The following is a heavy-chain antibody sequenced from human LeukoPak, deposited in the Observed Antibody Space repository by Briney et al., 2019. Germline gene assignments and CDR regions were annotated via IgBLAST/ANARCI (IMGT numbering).Heavy chain of an antibody. CDR2: IKEDGSQK. Sequence: PGGSLRLSCAASGFTFSTYWMSWVRQAPGKGLEWVANIKEDGSQKYYVDSLKGRFTISRDNAKNSLYLQINSLRAEDTSVYYCARIYCTSTSCYTPYFDNSGPGTLGTLSS. V-gene: IGHV3-7*04. CDR1: GFTFSTYW. D-gene: IGHD2-2*02. CDR3: ARIYCTSTSCYTPYFDN. J-gene: IGHJ4*03.